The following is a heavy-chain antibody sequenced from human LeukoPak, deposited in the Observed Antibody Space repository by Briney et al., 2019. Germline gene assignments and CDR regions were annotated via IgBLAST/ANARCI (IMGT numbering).Heavy chain of an antibody. CDR1: GFTFSSHA. CDR2: ISYDGSNK. J-gene: IGHJ3*02. CDR3: ARDFLPVSGYFLWCLGDAFDI. Sequence: GGSLRLSCAGSGFTFSSHAIDWVRQAPGKGLEWVAVISYDGSNKYYADSVKGRFTISRDNAKNSLYLQMNSLRAEDTAVYYCARDFLPVSGYFLWCLGDAFDIWGQGTMVTVSS. D-gene: IGHD3-22*01. V-gene: IGHV3-30*04.